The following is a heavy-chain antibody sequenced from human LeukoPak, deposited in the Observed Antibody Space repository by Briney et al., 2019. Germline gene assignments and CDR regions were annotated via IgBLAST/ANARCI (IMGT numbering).Heavy chain of an antibody. CDR3: ASGSLEWPKGAHDY. CDR2: MNPNSGNT. V-gene: IGHV1-8*03. Sequence: GESLKISCKGSGYTFTSYDINWVRQATGQGLEWMGWMNPNSGNTGYAQKFQGRVTITRNTSISTAYMELSSLRSEDTAVYYCASGSLEWPKGAHDYWGQGTLVTVSS. J-gene: IGHJ4*02. D-gene: IGHD3-3*01. CDR1: GYTFTSYD.